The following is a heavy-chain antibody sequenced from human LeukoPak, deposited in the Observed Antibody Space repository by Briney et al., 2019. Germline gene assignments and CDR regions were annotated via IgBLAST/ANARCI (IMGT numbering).Heavy chain of an antibody. V-gene: IGHV1-2*02. CDR1: GYTFTVYY. D-gene: IGHD4-23*01. Sequence: ASVKVSCKASGYTFTVYYIYWVRQAPGQGLEWLGWINPNSGGTNYAQKFQGRVTMTRDTSISTTYMELSRVTSDDTAVYYCARSDYGGKGAGDNWLDPWGQGTLVTVSS. CDR3: ARSDYGGKGAGDNWLDP. J-gene: IGHJ5*02. CDR2: INPNSGGT.